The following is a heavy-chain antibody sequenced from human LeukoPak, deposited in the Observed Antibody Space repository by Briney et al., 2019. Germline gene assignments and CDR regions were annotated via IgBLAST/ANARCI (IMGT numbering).Heavy chain of an antibody. V-gene: IGHV3-23*01. D-gene: IGHD2-8*01. J-gene: IGHJ4*02. CDR1: GFTFSSSA. Sequence: GGSLRLSCAASGFTFSSSAMSWVRQDPGKGLEWVSAISGSGGSTYYYADSVKGRFTISRDNSKNTMYLQMNSLGAEDTAVYYCAKVSGYCTNGVCCSYYWGQGTLVTVSS. CDR3: AKVSGYCTNGVCCSYY. CDR2: ISGSGGST.